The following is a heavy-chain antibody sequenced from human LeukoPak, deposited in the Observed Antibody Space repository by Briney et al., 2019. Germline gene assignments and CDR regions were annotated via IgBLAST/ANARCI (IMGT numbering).Heavy chain of an antibody. V-gene: IGHV1-69*13. Sequence: GASVKVSCKASGGTFSSYAISWVRQAPGQGLEWMGGIIPIFGTANYAQKFQGRVTITADESTSTACMELSSLRSEDTAVYYCASKTRTYYYDSSGYYPFDYWGQGTLVTVSS. CDR2: IIPIFGTA. J-gene: IGHJ4*02. CDR3: ASKTRTYYYDSSGYYPFDY. D-gene: IGHD3-22*01. CDR1: GGTFSSYA.